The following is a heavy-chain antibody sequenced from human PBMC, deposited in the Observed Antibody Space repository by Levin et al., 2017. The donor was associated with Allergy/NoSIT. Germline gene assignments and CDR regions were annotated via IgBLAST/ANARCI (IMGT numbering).Heavy chain of an antibody. J-gene: IGHJ5*02. CDR3: ARLALWFGELKGYFDP. CDR2: IYPGDSDT. V-gene: IGHV5-51*01. CDR1: GYIFINYW. D-gene: IGHD3-10*01. Sequence: GGSLRLSCKASGYIFINYWIVWVRQMPGKGLEWMGIIYPGDSDTRYNPSFQGQVTISADKSISTAYVHWNNLKASDTAMYYCARLALWFGELKGYFDPWGQGTQVTVSS.